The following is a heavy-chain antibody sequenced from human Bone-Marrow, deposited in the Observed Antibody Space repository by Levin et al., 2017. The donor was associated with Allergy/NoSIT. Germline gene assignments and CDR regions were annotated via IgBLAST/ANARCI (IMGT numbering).Heavy chain of an antibody. CDR2: ISAGGNYI. D-gene: IGHD3-22*01. J-gene: IGHJ6*02. CDR1: GILFSSYD. CDR3: ASWAMYHYDRSAFDYFYYAMDV. V-gene: IGHV3-21*01. Sequence: PGGSLRLSCAASGILFSSYDMSWVRQAPGKGLEWVSSISAGGNYIYYADSVKGRFTISRDNAKNSLFLQMNSLRAEDTAVYYCASWAMYHYDRSAFDYFYYAMDVWGQGTTVTVSS.